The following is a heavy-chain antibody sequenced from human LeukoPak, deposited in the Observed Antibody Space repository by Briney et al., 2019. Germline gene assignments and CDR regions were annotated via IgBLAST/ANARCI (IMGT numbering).Heavy chain of an antibody. J-gene: IGHJ4*02. CDR2: ISHSGIT. D-gene: IGHD4-17*01. CDR3: TRQSGTVTPIDY. V-gene: IGHV4-34*01. Sequence: PSETLSLTCAVSSGSLSGYSWGWIRQPPGKGLEWVGEISHSGITNYNASLKGRVTISLKKSEIQISLMLSSVTAADTAVYYCTRQSGTVTPIDYWSQGTLVTVSS. CDR1: SGSLSGYS.